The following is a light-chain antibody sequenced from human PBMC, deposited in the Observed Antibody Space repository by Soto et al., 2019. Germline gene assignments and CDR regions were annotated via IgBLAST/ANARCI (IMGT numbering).Light chain of an antibody. V-gene: IGKV3-11*01. CDR3: QQRSKWPLT. CDR1: ESISSY. J-gene: IGKJ4*01. CDR2: DAS. Sequence: EIVWTQSPATLSLSPGERATLSCRASESISSYLAWYQQRPGQAPSLLIYDASNRATGIPARFSGSGSETDFTLSIDDLVPEDFAVYYCQQRSKWPLTFGGGTKVEI.